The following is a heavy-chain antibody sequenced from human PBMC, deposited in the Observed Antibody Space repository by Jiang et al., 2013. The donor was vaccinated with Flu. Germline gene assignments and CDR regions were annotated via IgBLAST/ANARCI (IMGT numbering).Heavy chain of an antibody. J-gene: IGHJ4*02. CDR1: GFTFTNAW. CDR3: PTTTFDY. V-gene: IGHV3-15*01. D-gene: IGHD5-12*01. CDR2: IKSHSYSGAT. Sequence: SGGGLVKPGGSLRLSCAASGFTFTNAWMNWVRQAPGKGLEWVGRIKSHSYSGATDCAAPVKGRFTISRDDYTAVYCCTTDPSLGYTGYDLGVPTTTFDYWGLGTLVTVSS.